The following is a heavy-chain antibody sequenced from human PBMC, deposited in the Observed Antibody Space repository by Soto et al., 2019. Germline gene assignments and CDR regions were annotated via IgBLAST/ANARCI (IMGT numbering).Heavy chain of an antibody. CDR1: GGSISSYY. CDR2: IYYSGST. Sequence: SETLSLTCTVSGGSISSYYWSWIRQPPGKGLEWIGYIYYSGSTNYNPSLKSRVTISVDTSKNQFSLKLSSVTAVDTAVYYCARLGYSGYDLGALYYYYMDVWGKGTTVTVSS. CDR3: ARLGYSGYDLGALYYYYMDV. D-gene: IGHD5-12*01. J-gene: IGHJ6*03. V-gene: IGHV4-59*08.